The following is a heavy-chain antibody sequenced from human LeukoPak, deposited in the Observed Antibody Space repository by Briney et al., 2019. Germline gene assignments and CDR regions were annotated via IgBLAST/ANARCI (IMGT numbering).Heavy chain of an antibody. D-gene: IGHD5-12*01. CDR1: GFTFSSYA. CDR2: ISYDGSNK. Sequence: GGSLRLSCAASGFTFSSYAMHWVRQAPGKGLEWVAVISYDGSNKYYADSVKGRFTISRDNSKNTLYPQMNSLRAEDTAVYYCAKYSGYDSCYDYWGQGTLVTVSS. J-gene: IGHJ4*02. CDR3: AKYSGYDSCYDY. V-gene: IGHV3-30-3*02.